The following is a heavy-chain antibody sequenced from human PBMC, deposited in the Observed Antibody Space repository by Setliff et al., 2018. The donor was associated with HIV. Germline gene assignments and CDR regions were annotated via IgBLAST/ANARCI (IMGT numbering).Heavy chain of an antibody. CDR1: GGSISSGGYY. CDR3: ARRGVYAPNWFDP. Sequence: SETLSLTCTVSGGSISSGGYYWSWIRQHPGKGLEWIGYIYYSGSTYYNPSLKSRVTISVATSKNQFSLKLSSVTAADTAVYYCARRGVYAPNWFDPWGQGTLVTVS. D-gene: IGHD2-8*01. CDR2: IYYSGST. V-gene: IGHV4-31*03. J-gene: IGHJ5*02.